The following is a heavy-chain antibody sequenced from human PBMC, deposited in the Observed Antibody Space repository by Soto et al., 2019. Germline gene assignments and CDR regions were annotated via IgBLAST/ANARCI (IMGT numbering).Heavy chain of an antibody. V-gene: IGHV3-23*01. CDR2: ISATGGSA. J-gene: IGHJ4*02. Sequence: GGSLRLSCAASGFTFSSYALSWVRQAPGKGLEWVAAISATGGSAYYTDSVKGRFTVSRVNSKNTVYLQMNSLRADDTALYYCAKDRQKTIPSAGTYDFWGQGTLVTVSS. D-gene: IGHD6-13*01. CDR3: AKDRQKTIPSAGTYDF. CDR1: GFTFSSYA.